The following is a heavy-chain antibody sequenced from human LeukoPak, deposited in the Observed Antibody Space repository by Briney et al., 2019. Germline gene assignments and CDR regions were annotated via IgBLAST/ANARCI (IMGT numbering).Heavy chain of an antibody. J-gene: IGHJ4*02. CDR3: ASGHCTGGLCPDY. Sequence: GGSLRLSCAASEFTVRSNYMSWVRQAPGKGLEWVSVLHSGGSTYYADSVRGRFTISRDNSKNTLYLQMNSLRAEDTAVYYCASGHCTGGLCPDYWGQGTLVTVSS. CDR1: EFTVRSNY. D-gene: IGHD2-8*02. CDR2: LHSGGST. V-gene: IGHV3-66*02.